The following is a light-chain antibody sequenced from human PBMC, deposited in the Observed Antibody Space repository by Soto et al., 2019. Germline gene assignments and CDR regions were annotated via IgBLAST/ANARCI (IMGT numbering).Light chain of an antibody. CDR3: MQRTHVPIT. CDR2: DAS. CDR1: RSLLHSDGKTY. Sequence: DIVMAETPLALFATLGEPAYISFNSGRSLLHSDGKTYLYWYLQKPGQPTQLLIYDASNRFSGVADRFSGSGSGTDFTLKISRVEAEDVGVDYCMQRTHVPITFGQGTRLEIK. V-gene: IGKV2D-29*01. J-gene: IGKJ5*01.